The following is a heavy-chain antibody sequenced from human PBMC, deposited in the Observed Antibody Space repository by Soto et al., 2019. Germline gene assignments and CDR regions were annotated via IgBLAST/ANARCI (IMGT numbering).Heavy chain of an antibody. D-gene: IGHD3-10*01. J-gene: IGHJ4*02. CDR2: INHSGST. Sequence: SETLSLTCAVYGGSFSGYYWSWIRQPPGKGLEWIGEINHSGSTNYNPSLKSRVTISVDTSKNQFSLKLSSVTAADTAVYYCARGRAYYGSGKTLDYWGQGTLVTVSS. V-gene: IGHV4-34*01. CDR3: ARGRAYYGSGKTLDY. CDR1: GGSFSGYY.